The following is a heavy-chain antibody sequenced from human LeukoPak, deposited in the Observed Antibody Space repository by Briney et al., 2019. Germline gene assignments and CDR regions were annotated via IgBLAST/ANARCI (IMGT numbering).Heavy chain of an antibody. D-gene: IGHD4-17*01. CDR3: ARGYSDYLNLFDP. J-gene: IGHJ5*02. CDR2: INPNSGDT. V-gene: IGHV1-2*02. Sequence: ASVKVSCKASGYTFTGYYLHWMRQAPGQGLEWMGWINPNSGDTNYAQKFQGRVTMSRDTSISTAYMELSRLRSDDTAVYYCARGYSDYLNLFDPWGQGTLVTVSS. CDR1: GYTFTGYY.